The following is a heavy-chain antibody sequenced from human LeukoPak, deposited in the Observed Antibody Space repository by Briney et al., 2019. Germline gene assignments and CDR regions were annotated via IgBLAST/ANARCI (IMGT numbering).Heavy chain of an antibody. J-gene: IGHJ4*02. V-gene: IGHV4-34*01. CDR3: ARQPCGSDY. D-gene: IGHD3-10*01. CDR2: VNHSGYT. CDR1: GVSFSTYY. Sequence: SETLSLTCDVSGVSFSTYYWSWIRQSPEKGLEWIGEVNHSGYTNYNPSLKGRVTISVDTSKNQFSLKLSSVTAADTAVYYCARQPCGSDYWGQGTLVTVSS.